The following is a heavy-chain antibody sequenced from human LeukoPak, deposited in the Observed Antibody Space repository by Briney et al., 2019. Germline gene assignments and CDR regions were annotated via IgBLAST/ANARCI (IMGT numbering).Heavy chain of an antibody. CDR1: GGSLSSTNW. CDR3: AKDLIIGWGLDS. V-gene: IGHV4-4*02. D-gene: IGHD6-19*01. Sequence: AETLSLTCAVSGGSLSSTNWWNWVRQPPGKGLEWIGEISHTGSTNYNPSLKGRVTISVDRSKNQLSLKLNSVTAADTAIYYCAKDLIIGWGLDSWGQGALSPSPQ. J-gene: IGHJ4*02. CDR2: ISHTGST.